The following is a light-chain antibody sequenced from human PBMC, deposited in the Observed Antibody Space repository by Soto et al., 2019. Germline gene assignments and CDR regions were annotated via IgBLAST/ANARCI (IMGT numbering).Light chain of an antibody. CDR3: QQYNNWPPMYT. J-gene: IGKJ2*01. Sequence: DIVMTQYPAPLSVSPGERAPLSCRSSQSVSSNLAWYQQKPGQAPRLLIYGASTRATGIPARFSGSGSGTEFTLTISSLQSEDFAVYYCQQYNNWPPMYTFGQGTKLEIK. V-gene: IGKV3-15*01. CDR2: GAS. CDR1: QSVSSN.